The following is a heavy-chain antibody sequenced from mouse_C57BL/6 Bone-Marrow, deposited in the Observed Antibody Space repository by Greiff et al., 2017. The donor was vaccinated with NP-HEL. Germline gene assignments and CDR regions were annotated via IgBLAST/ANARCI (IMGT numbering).Heavy chain of an antibody. CDR2: IIPSSGYT. D-gene: IGHD2-5*01. CDR1: GYTFTSYT. J-gene: IGHJ4*01. V-gene: IGHV1-4*01. CDR3: AGSSSNYVDYAMDY. Sequence: QVQLQQSGAELVRPGASVKMSCKASGYTFTSYTMHWVKQRPGQGLEWIGYIIPSSGYTKYNQKFKDKATLTADKSSSTAYMQLSSLTSEDSAVDYCAGSSSNYVDYAMDYWGQGTSVTVSS.